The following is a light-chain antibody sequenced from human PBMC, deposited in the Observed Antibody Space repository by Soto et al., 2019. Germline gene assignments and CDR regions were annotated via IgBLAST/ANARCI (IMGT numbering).Light chain of an antibody. CDR1: QSLLHSNGYNY. V-gene: IGKV2-28*01. CDR2: LGS. CDR3: MQALQTPLT. J-gene: IGKJ2*01. Sequence: DIVMTQSPLSLPVTPGESASISCRSSQSLLHSNGYNYLDWYLQKPGQSPQLLIHLGSSRASGVPDRFSGSGSGTDFTLKISRVEAEDVGFYYCMQALQTPLTFGPGTKLEVK.